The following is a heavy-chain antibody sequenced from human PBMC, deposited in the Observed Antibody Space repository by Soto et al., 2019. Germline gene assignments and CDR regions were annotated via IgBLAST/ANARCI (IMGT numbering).Heavy chain of an antibody. D-gene: IGHD2-2*02. CDR2: IYYSGST. CDR1: GGSVSSGSYY. Sequence: SETLSLTCTVSGGSVSSGSYYWSWIRQPPGKGLEWIGYIYYSGSTNYNPSLKSRVTISVDTSKNQFSLKLSSVTAADTAVYYCARRFVVVAAAIGGLDSWGQGTLVTVSS. V-gene: IGHV4-61*01. J-gene: IGHJ5*01. CDR3: ARRFVVVAAAIGGLDS.